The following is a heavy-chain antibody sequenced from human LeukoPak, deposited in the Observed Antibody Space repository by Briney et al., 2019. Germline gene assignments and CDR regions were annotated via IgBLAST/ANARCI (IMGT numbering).Heavy chain of an antibody. J-gene: IGHJ3*02. CDR1: GGFISSYY. V-gene: IGHV4-59*01. Sequence: PSETLSLTCTVSGGFISSYYWSWIRQPPGKGLEWIGYIYYSGSTNYNPSLKSRVTISVDTSKNQFSLKLSSVTAADTAVYYCARKYSSSWSYAFDIWGQGTMVTVSS. D-gene: IGHD6-13*01. CDR2: IYYSGST. CDR3: ARKYSSSWSYAFDI.